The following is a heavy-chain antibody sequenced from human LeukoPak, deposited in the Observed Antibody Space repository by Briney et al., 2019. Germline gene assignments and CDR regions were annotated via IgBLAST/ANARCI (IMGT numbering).Heavy chain of an antibody. J-gene: IGHJ6*02. Sequence: PGRPRRLPCAASESTFSSYGMHWVRQAPGKGLEGVAVLSYDGSNKYYAHSVKARFTISRDNSKNTLYMPIDSLRAEDTAVCYWARDGKRGATTVVTPGYYGMDVWGQGTTVTVSS. CDR1: ESTFSSYG. CDR3: ARDGKRGATTVVTPGYYGMDV. CDR2: LSYDGSNK. V-gene: IGHV3-30-3*01. D-gene: IGHD4-23*01.